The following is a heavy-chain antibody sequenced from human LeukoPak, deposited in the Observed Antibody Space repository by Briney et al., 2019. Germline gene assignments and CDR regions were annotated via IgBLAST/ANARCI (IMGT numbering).Heavy chain of an antibody. V-gene: IGHV1-18*04. CDR1: GYTFTTYG. J-gene: IGHJ4*02. Sequence: ASVKMSCKASGYTFTTYGISWGRQAPGERLEWRGGISAYNGNTNYSQKLHGRVTMTTDTSTSTAYMELRSLRSDDTAVYYCARALGYCSSTSCLYDYWGQGTLVTVSS. CDR3: ARALGYCSSTSCLYDY. CDR2: ISAYNGNT. D-gene: IGHD2-2*01.